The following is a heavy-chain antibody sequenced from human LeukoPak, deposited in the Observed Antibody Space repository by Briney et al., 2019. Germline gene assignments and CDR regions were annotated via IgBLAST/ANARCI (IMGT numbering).Heavy chain of an antibody. CDR1: GFAFSTYE. Sequence: GGSLRLSCSASGFAFSTYEMSWVRQAPGKGLEWIADITISGQTKNYADSVKGRFTISRDNAMSSLYLQMNSLRVEDTGVFYCARGDPHADLWGQGTLVTVSS. CDR3: ARGDPHADL. CDR2: ITISGQTK. J-gene: IGHJ5*02. V-gene: IGHV3-48*03.